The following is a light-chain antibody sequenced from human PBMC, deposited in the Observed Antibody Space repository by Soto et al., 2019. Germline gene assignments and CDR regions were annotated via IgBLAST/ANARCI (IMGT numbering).Light chain of an antibody. V-gene: IGKV3-15*01. J-gene: IGKJ4*01. CDR1: RTIGTN. Sequence: IVMTQSPATVSVSPGESTSLSCRASRTIGTNLGWYQQKPGQAPRLLISKTSNRATGVQARFSGSGSGTEFTLTITSLQSEDIAVYYCQQYADWPLTFGGGTKVDIK. CDR2: KTS. CDR3: QQYADWPLT.